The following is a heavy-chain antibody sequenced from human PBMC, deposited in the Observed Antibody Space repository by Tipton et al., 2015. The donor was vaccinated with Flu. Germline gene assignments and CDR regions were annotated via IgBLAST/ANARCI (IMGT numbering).Heavy chain of an antibody. D-gene: IGHD1-26*01. V-gene: IGHV4-31*03. Sequence: TLSLTCSVSGGSISSGGEYWTWIRQHPGKGLEWIASIYYSGGTYYNPSLESRVTMSVDTSKNQFSLKLTSVTAADTAVYYCARDQGSGGGMTYDYFAMDVWGQGTTVTVSS. J-gene: IGHJ6*02. CDR2: IYYSGGT. CDR1: GGSISSGGEY. CDR3: ARDQGSGGGMTYDYFAMDV.